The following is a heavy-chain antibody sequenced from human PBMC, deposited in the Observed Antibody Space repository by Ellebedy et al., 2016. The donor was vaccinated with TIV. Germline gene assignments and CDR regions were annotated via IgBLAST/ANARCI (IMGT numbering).Heavy chain of an antibody. Sequence: GESLKVSCAASGFTFSSYSMNWVRQAPGKGLEWVPYISSTSGSIYYADSVKGRFNISRDNAKNSLDLQMNSRRDDDTAVYYCGRVWGLDSMTPGDHWGQGTLVTVSS. CDR1: GFTFSSYS. CDR2: ISSTSGSI. J-gene: IGHJ4*02. D-gene: IGHD3-16*01. V-gene: IGHV3-48*02. CDR3: GRVWGLDSMTPGDH.